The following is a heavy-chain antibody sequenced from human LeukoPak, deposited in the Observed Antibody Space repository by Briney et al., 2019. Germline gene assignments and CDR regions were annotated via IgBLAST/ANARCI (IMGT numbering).Heavy chain of an antibody. CDR2: IFQGGGEI. Sequence: GGSLRLSCAASGFTFSNYAMRWVRQAPGKGLEWVSSIFQGGGEIHYADSVRGRFTISRDNSRSTLFLQMNSLRAEDTAIYYCATYRQVMLPFESWGQGTLVTVSS. CDR3: ATYRQVMLPFES. J-gene: IGHJ4*02. V-gene: IGHV3-23*03. CDR1: GFTFSNYA. D-gene: IGHD5-18*01.